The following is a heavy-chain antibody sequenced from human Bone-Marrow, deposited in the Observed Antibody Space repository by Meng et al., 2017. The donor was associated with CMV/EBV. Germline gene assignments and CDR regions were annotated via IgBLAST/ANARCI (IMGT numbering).Heavy chain of an antibody. CDR2: IIPIFGTA. J-gene: IGHJ6*02. D-gene: IGHD6-13*01. CDR3: AREVGSWYSSYYYYGMDV. Sequence: SVKVSCKASGGTFSSYAISWVRQAPGQGLEWMGGIIPIFGTANYAQKFQGRVTITTDESTSTAYMELSSLRSDDTAVYYCAREVGSWYSSYYYYGMDVWGQGTTVTVSS. V-gene: IGHV1-69*05. CDR1: GGTFSSYA.